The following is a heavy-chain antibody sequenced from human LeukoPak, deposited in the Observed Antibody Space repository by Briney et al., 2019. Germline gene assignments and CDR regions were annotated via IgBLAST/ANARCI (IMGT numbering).Heavy chain of an antibody. D-gene: IGHD6-19*01. CDR2: IYYSGST. CDR1: GGSISNYY. V-gene: IGHV4-59*08. CDR3: ARSYSSGWYFDY. Sequence: SETLSLTCTVSGGSISNYYWSWIRQPPGKGLEWIGYIYYSGSTNYNPSLKSRVTISVDRSKNQFSLKLSSVTAADTAVYYCARSYSSGWYFDYWGQGTLVTVSS. J-gene: IGHJ4*02.